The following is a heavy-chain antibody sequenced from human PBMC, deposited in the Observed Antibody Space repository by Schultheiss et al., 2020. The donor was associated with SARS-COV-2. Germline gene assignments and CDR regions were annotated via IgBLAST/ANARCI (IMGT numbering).Heavy chain of an antibody. CDR3: AREGSSVGPRPLDF. Sequence: SQTLSLTCTVSGGSISTYYWTWIRQPAGKGLEWIGRFYTSGSTNYNPSLKSRVTMSVDTSKNHFSLKLSSVTAADTAVYYCAREGSSVGPRPLDFWGQGTLVTVSS. D-gene: IGHD6-6*01. CDR1: GGSISTYY. J-gene: IGHJ4*02. CDR2: FYTSGST. V-gene: IGHV4-4*07.